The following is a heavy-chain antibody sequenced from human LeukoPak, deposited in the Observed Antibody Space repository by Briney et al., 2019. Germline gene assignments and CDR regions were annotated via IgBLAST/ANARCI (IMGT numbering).Heavy chain of an antibody. CDR2: IYYSGST. Sequence: PSETLSLICTVSGGSISSSSYYWGWIRQPPGKGLEWIGSIYYSGSTYYNPSLKSRVTISVDTSKNQFSLKLSSVTAADTAVYYCARPQRLGELSPFDYWGQGTLVTVSS. J-gene: IGHJ4*02. D-gene: IGHD3-16*02. CDR3: ARPQRLGELSPFDY. V-gene: IGHV4-39*01. CDR1: GGSISSSSYY.